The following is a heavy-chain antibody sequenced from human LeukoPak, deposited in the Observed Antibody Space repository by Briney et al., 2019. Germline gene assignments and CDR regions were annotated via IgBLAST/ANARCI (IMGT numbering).Heavy chain of an antibody. CDR1: GFTVINNY. Sequence: GGSLRLSCVVSGFTVINNYMSWVRQAPGKGLEGVSVIYSDGSTYYTDSVKGRFTVSRDNSRNTLFLQMNSLRADDTAVYYCARDGSDYYDKRVPPGIDWGQGTLVTVSS. CDR2: IYSDGST. D-gene: IGHD3-22*01. V-gene: IGHV3-53*01. J-gene: IGHJ4*02. CDR3: ARDGSDYYDKRVPPGID.